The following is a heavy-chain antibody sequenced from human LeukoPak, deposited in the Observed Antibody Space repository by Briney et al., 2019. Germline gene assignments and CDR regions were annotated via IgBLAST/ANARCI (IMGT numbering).Heavy chain of an antibody. Sequence: PSETLSLTCTVSGYSISSGYFWGWIRQPPGKGLEWIGTIYHSGSTYYNPSLKSRVTISLDTSKNQFSLKLSSVTAADTAVYYCARATVTMVRGVITIHDAFDIWGQGTMVTVSS. CDR3: ARATVTMVRGVITIHDAFDI. CDR1: GYSISSGYF. J-gene: IGHJ3*02. V-gene: IGHV4-38-2*02. CDR2: IYHSGST. D-gene: IGHD3-10*01.